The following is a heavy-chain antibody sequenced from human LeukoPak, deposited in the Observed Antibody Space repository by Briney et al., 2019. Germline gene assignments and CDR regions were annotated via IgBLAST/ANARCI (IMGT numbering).Heavy chain of an antibody. CDR1: GYTFTSYG. J-gene: IGHJ3*02. V-gene: IGHV1-18*01. D-gene: IGHD3-10*01. Sequence: ASVKLSCKASGYTFTSYGISWARQAPGQGLEWVGWISAYNGNTNYVQKLQGRVTMTTGTSTSTAYMELRSLRSDDTAVYYCARRPVYNAFDIWGQGTMVTVSS. CDR2: ISAYNGNT. CDR3: ARRPVYNAFDI.